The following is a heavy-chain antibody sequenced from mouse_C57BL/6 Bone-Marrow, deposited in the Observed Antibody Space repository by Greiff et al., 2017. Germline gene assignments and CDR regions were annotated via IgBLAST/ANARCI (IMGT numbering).Heavy chain of an antibody. D-gene: IGHD2-4*01. CDR1: GFTFTDYN. CDR2: INPNYGTT. CDR3: ARGYDYDYAMDY. V-gene: IGHV1-39*01. Sequence: EVQLQPSGPVLVKPGPSVKISCKASGFTFTDYNMNWVKQSNGKSLEWIGVINPNYGTTSYNQKFKGKATLTVDQSSSTAYMQLNSLTSEDSAVYYCARGYDYDYAMDYWGQGTSVSGSS. J-gene: IGHJ4*01.